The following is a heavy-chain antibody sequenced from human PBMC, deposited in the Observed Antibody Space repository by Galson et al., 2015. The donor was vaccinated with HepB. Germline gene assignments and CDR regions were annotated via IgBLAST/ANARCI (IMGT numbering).Heavy chain of an antibody. CDR3: ARTPYYGSGSYYNAWFDP. J-gene: IGHJ5*02. V-gene: IGHV7-4-1*02. Sequence: SVKVSCKASGYIFNNYPINWVRQAPGQGLEWMGWINTITGNPTYAQGFTGRFVFSLDTSVSTAYLQISSLKPEDTAVYYWARTPYYGSGSYYNAWFDPWGQGTLVTVSS. CDR2: INTITGNP. CDR1: GYIFNNYP. D-gene: IGHD3-10*01.